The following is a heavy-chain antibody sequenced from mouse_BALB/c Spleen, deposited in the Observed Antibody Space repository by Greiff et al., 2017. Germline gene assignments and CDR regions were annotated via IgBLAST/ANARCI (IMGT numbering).Heavy chain of an antibody. J-gene: IGHJ2*01. CDR3: ARRGNGYYGGNYFDY. V-gene: IGHV1-84*02. Sequence: QVQLQQSGPELVKPGASVKISCKASGYTFTDYYINWVKQKPGQGLEWIGWIYPGSGNTKYNEKFKGKATLTVDTSSSTAYMQLSSLTSEDTAVYFCARRGNGYYGGNYFDYWGQGTTLTVSS. CDR1: GYTFTDYY. D-gene: IGHD2-3*01. CDR2: IYPGSGNT.